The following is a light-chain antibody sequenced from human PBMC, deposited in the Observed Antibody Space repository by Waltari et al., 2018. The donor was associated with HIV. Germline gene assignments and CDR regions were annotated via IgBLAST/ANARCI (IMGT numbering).Light chain of an antibody. CDR3: QQYGNSLIT. CDR2: ATS. Sequence: EIVLTQSPGTLSLSAGERPTLSCRASQTVDTDYLAWYQQKPGQTPRLLIYATSSRATGIPDRFSGSGSGTDFTLAISRLEPEDSAVYYCQQYGNSLITFGQGTRLEI. J-gene: IGKJ5*01. CDR1: QTVDTDY. V-gene: IGKV3-20*01.